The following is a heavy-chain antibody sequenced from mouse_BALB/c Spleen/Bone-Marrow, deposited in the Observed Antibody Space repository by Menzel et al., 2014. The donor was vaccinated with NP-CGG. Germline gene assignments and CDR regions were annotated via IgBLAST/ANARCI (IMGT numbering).Heavy chain of an antibody. CDR2: INPYNGGT. CDR3: ARWDYYGYAMDY. V-gene: IGHV1-18*01. CDR1: GYSFTGYT. Sequence: EVQLQQFGPELVKPGASMKISCKASGYSFTGYTMNWVKQSHGKNLELIGLINPYNGGTSYNQKFKGKATLTVDKSSSTAYMELLSPTSEDSAVYYCARWDYYGYAMDYWGRGTSATVSS. J-gene: IGHJ4*01. D-gene: IGHD1-1*01.